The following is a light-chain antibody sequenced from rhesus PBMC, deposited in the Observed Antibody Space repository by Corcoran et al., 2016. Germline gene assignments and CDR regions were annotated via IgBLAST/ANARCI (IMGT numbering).Light chain of an antibody. CDR1: SSDIGGYNY. CDR3: SSYAGSNTFI. CDR2: EVS. J-gene: IGLJ1*01. Sequence: QAALTQPRSVSGSPGQSVTISCTGTSSDIGGYNYVSWYQQHPGTAPKLMISEVSKRPSGVSDRFPGSKSGDTASLTISGLQAEDEADYYCSSYAGSNTFIFGSGTRLTVL. V-gene: IGLV2-32*02.